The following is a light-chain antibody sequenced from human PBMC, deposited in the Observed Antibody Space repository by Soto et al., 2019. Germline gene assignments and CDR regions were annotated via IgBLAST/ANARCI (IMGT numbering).Light chain of an antibody. CDR1: QSVSNRY. J-gene: IGKJ4*01. V-gene: IGKV3-11*01. Sequence: EIVLTQSPGTLSLSPGERATLSCWASQSVSNRYLAWYQQKPGQAPRLLIYGASSRASNIPPRFSGSGSGTDFTLTISSLEPEDFAVYYCQQRSHWPPLTFGGGTKVDIK. CDR3: QQRSHWPPLT. CDR2: GAS.